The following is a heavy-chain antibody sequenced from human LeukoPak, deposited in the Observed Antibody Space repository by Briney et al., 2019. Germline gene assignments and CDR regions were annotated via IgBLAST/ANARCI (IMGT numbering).Heavy chain of an antibody. V-gene: IGHV1-24*01. CDR3: ATKAALRLGELSFRYFDY. D-gene: IGHD3-16*02. CDR1: GYTLTELC. J-gene: IGHJ4*02. Sequence: ASVKVSCKFSGYTLTELCMHWVRQAAGEVREWVGGFVPEDGETIYAQKFQGRLTLPEDTSKDTAYMELSSLRSEDTAVYYCATKAALRLGELSFRYFDYWGQGTLVTVSS. CDR2: FVPEDGET.